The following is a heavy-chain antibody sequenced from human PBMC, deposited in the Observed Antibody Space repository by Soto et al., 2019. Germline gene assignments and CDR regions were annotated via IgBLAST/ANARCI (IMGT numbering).Heavy chain of an antibody. Sequence: EVQLLESGGGLVQPGGSLRLSCAASGFTFSSYAMSWVRQAPGKGLEWVSAISGSGGSTYYADSVKGRFTFSREDAKNSLYLQMNNLRAGDTAVYYCARAYCSGATCYGGEFAFDIWGQGTMVTVSS. CDR1: GFTFSSYA. CDR3: ARAYCSGATCYGGEFAFDI. V-gene: IGHV3-23*01. CDR2: ISGSGGST. D-gene: IGHD2-15*01. J-gene: IGHJ3*02.